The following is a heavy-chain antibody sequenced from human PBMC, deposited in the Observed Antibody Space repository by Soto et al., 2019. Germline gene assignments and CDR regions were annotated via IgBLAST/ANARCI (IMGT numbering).Heavy chain of an antibody. V-gene: IGHV1-46*01. CDR2: INPSGGNT. CDR3: ARLPDMTGSACWFDP. Sequence: QVHLVQSGAEVKKPGASVKVSCKASGYSFINYYMHWVRQAPGQGLEWMGIINPSGGNTIYAQKFQGRVSLTRYTSTSIVYMELSWLISVVTSVYYCARLPDMTGSACWFDPWGLGTLVTVFS. J-gene: IGHJ5*02. D-gene: IGHD3-9*01. CDR1: GYSFINYY.